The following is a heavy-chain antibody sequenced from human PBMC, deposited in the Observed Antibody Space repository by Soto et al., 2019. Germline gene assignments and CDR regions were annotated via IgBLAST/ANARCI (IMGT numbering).Heavy chain of an antibody. Sequence: QLQLQESGSGLVKPSQTLSLTCAVSGGSISSGGYSWSWIRQPPGKGLEWMGYIYHSGSTYYNPSLKSRVTISVDRSKNQFSLKLSSVTAADTAVYYCARGKFIGSSGYPPPDAFDIWGQGTMVTVSS. CDR3: ARGKFIGSSGYPPPDAFDI. V-gene: IGHV4-30-2*01. J-gene: IGHJ3*02. D-gene: IGHD3-22*01. CDR1: GGSISSGGYS. CDR2: IYHSGST.